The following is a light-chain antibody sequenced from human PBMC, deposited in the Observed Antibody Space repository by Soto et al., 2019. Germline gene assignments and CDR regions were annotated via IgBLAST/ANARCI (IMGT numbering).Light chain of an antibody. Sequence: IVLTQSPGTLSLSPGERATLSCRASQCVSSNYLAWYQQKPGHAPRLLSHGASSRATGIPDRLSGRGFGADVTLTIKNREPEHFAVNDWQRNASSSPWTFGPGTKVDSK. V-gene: IGKV3-20*01. CDR3: QRNASSSPWT. J-gene: IGKJ1*01. CDR1: QCVSSNY. CDR2: GAS.